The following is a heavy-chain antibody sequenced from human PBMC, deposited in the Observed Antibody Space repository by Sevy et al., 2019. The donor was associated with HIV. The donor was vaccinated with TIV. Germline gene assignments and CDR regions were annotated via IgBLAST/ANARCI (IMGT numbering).Heavy chain of an antibody. V-gene: IGHV4-38-2*01. Sequence: SETLSLTCGVSGYSISSGYYWGWIRQPPGKGLEWIGSIYLGGSTYYNPSLKSRVTISLDTSKNQFSLNLTSVTAADTAVYYCARFSDYYMDVWGKGTTVTVSS. J-gene: IGHJ6*03. CDR2: IYLGGST. CDR3: ARFSDYYMDV. CDR1: GYSISSGYY.